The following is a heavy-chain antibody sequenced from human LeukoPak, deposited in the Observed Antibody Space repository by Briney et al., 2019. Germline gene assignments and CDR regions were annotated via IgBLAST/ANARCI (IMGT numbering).Heavy chain of an antibody. CDR2: ISSSSSYI. Sequence: GGSLRLSCAASGFTFSSYSTNWVRQAPGKGLEWVSSISSSSSYIYYADSVKGRFTISRDNAKNSLYLQMNSLRAEDTAVYYCARESSGWYKGFDPWGQGTLVTVSS. CDR1: GFTFSSYS. J-gene: IGHJ5*02. D-gene: IGHD6-19*01. CDR3: ARESSGWYKGFDP. V-gene: IGHV3-21*01.